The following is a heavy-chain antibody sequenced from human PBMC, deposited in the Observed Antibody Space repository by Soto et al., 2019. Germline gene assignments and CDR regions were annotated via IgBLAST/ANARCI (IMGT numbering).Heavy chain of an antibody. CDR2: IFYSGST. CDR3: ARLDLRITGASLGY. Sequence: PSETLSLTCTVSGGSISSSSYYWGWIRQPPGKGLEWIGSIFYSGSTYYNPSLKSRVTISVDTSKNQFSLKVSSVTAADTAVYYWARLDLRITGASLGYWSQGTLVTVSS. J-gene: IGHJ4*02. CDR1: GGSISSSSYY. V-gene: IGHV4-39*01. D-gene: IGHD1-20*01.